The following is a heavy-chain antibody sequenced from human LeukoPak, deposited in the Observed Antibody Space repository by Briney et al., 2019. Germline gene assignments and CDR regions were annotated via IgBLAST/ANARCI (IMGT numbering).Heavy chain of an antibody. CDR3: ARRAYYYGSGNNWFDP. CDR2: ISHSGST. V-gene: IGHV4-34*01. CDR1: GGSFSGYY. D-gene: IGHD3-10*01. J-gene: IGHJ5*02. Sequence: PSETLSLTCAVYGGSFSGYYWSWIRQPPGKGLEWIGEISHSGSTNYNPSLKSRVTISVDTSKNQFSLKLSSVTAADTAVYYCARRAYYYGSGNNWFDPWGQGTLVTVSS.